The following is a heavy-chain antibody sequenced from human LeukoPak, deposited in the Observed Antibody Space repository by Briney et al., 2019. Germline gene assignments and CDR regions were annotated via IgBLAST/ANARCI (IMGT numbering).Heavy chain of an antibody. J-gene: IGHJ4*02. CDR3: ARGPPTPVVRSGRLFDY. Sequence: SETLSLTCTVSGGSISRTSYYWGWIRQPPGKGLEWIGSIYYSGSTYYNPSLKSRVTISVDTSKNQFSLKLSSVTAADTAVYYCARGPPTPVVRSGRLFDYWGQGTLVTVSS. V-gene: IGHV4-39*07. D-gene: IGHD4-23*01. CDR1: GGSISRTSYY. CDR2: IYYSGST.